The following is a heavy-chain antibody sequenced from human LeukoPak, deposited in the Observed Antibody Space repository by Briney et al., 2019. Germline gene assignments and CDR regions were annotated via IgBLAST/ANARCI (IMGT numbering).Heavy chain of an antibody. CDR2: ISRSGTII. V-gene: IGHV3-48*03. Sequence: GGSLRLSCAASGFTFSGYEMNWVRQAPGKGLEWVSYISRSGTIISYADSVKGRFTISRDNARNSLYLQMNSLRAEDTAVYYCARERDDYYFDYWGQGTLVTVSS. CDR3: ARERDDYYFDY. J-gene: IGHJ4*02. CDR1: GFTFSGYE. D-gene: IGHD3-3*01.